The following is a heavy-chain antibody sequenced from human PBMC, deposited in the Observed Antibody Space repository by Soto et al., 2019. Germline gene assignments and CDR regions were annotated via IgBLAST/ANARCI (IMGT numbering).Heavy chain of an antibody. V-gene: IGHV1-18*01. J-gene: IGHJ6*02. Sequence: QVQLVQSGAEVKKPGASVKVSCKASGYTFTSYGISWVRQAPGQGLEWMGWISAYNGNTNYAQKLQGRVTMTTDTSTSKAYMELRSLRSDDTAVYYCARVGGQPGGDYYYYGMDVWGQGTTVTVSS. CDR2: ISAYNGNT. CDR3: ARVGGQPGGDYYYYGMDV. CDR1: GYTFTSYG. D-gene: IGHD3-16*01.